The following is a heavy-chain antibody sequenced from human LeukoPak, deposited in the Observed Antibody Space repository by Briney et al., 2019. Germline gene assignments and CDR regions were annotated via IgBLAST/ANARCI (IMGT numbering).Heavy chain of an antibody. V-gene: IGHV3-21*01. J-gene: IGHJ2*01. CDR1: GFTFNSYS. CDR3: ARPQGGTMSLRHFDL. CDR2: ISSSSSYI. Sequence: PGGSLRLSCTTSGFTFNSYSMNWVRQAPGKGLEWVSSISSSSSYIKYADSVMGRFTISRDNAKNSLYLQMNSLRAEDTAVYYCARPQGGTMSLRHFDLWGRGTLVTVSS. D-gene: IGHD5/OR15-5a*01.